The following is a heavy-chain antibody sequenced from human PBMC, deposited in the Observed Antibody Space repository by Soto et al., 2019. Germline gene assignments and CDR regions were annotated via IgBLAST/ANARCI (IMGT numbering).Heavy chain of an antibody. CDR2: ISDYNGNT. Sequence: QVRLEQSGAEVKQPGASVKVSCKASGYRFIDYGITWVRQAPGQGLEWMGWISDYNGNTHYGKKFQGRVTMTTDTYTRTGYMTMKGLRSDDTAVYFCAREGYYSGSGTYSPPRYYGLDAWGQGTTVTVSS. D-gene: IGHD3-10*01. CDR1: GYRFIDYG. V-gene: IGHV1-18*01. J-gene: IGHJ6*02. CDR3: AREGYYSGSGTYSPPRYYGLDA.